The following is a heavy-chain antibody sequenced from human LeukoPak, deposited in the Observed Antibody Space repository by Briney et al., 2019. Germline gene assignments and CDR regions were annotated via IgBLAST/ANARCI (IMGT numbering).Heavy chain of an antibody. J-gene: IGHJ1*01. CDR3: ARGIRYYQH. V-gene: IGHV4-34*01. Sequence: SETLSLTCAVYGGSFSGYYWSWIRQPPGKGLEWIGEINHSGSTNYNPSLKSRVTISVDTSKNQFSLELSSVTAADTAVYYCARGIRYYQHWGQGTLVTVSS. CDR2: INHSGST. CDR1: GGSFSGYY.